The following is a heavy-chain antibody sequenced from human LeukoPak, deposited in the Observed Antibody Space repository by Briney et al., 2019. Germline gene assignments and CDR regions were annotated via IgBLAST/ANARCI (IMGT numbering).Heavy chain of an antibody. CDR2: INPNSGGT. Sequence: GASVKVSCKASGYTFTGYYMHWVRQAPGQGLEWMGWINPNSGGTNYAQKFQGRVTMTWDTSISTAYMELSRLRSDDTAVYYCARVAPNTPGPPFDPWGQGTLVTVSS. CDR3: ARVAPNTPGPPFDP. J-gene: IGHJ5*02. CDR1: GYTFTGYY. V-gene: IGHV1-2*02. D-gene: IGHD2/OR15-2a*01.